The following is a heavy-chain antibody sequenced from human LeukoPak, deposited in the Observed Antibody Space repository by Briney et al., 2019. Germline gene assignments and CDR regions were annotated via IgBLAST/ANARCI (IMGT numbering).Heavy chain of an antibody. V-gene: IGHV4-59*08. CDR1: GFTFDNAW. CDR2: IYYSGST. CDR3: ARRPDYGDYWYFDL. D-gene: IGHD4-17*01. J-gene: IGHJ2*01. Sequence: GSLRLSCAASGFTFDNAWMSWVRQAPGKGLEWIGHIYYSGSTNYNPSLKSRVTISVDTSKDQFSLKLSSVTAADTAVYYCARRPDYGDYWYFDLWGRGTLVTVSS.